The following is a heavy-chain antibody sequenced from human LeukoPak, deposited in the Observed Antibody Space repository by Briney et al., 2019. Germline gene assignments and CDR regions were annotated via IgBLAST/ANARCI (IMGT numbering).Heavy chain of an antibody. CDR2: RKQDGSEK. Sequence: GGSLRLSCAASGFYFANYAMSWVRQAPGKGLEWVANRKQDGSEKYYVDSVKGRFTISRDNAKNSLYLQMNSLRAEDTAVYYCASVNPAAYYFDYWGQGTLVTVSS. D-gene: IGHD2-2*01. CDR1: GFYFANYA. V-gene: IGHV3-7*01. J-gene: IGHJ4*02. CDR3: ASVNPAAYYFDY.